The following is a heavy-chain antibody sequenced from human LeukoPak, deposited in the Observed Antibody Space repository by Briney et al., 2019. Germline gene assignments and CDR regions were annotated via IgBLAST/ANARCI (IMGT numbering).Heavy chain of an antibody. J-gene: IGHJ4*02. Sequence: PGGSLRLSCAASGFTFSSYGMHWVRQAPGKGLEWVAFIRYDGSNKYYADSVKGRFTISRDNSKNTLYLQMNSLRAEDTAVYYCAKDGHIVATTYYFDYWGQGTLVTVSS. CDR3: AKDGHIVATTYYFDY. D-gene: IGHD5-12*01. CDR1: GFTFSSYG. CDR2: IRYDGSNK. V-gene: IGHV3-30*02.